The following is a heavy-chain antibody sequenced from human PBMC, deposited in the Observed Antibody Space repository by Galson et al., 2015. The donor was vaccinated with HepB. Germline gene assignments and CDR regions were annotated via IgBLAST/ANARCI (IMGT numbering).Heavy chain of an antibody. CDR3: ARVPHYYDSSGYPGGYMDV. CDR2: INAGNGNT. J-gene: IGHJ6*03. D-gene: IGHD3-22*01. CDR1: GYTFTSYA. V-gene: IGHV1-3*01. Sequence: SVKVSCKASGYTFTSYAMHWVRQAPGQRLEWMGWINAGNGNTKYSQKFQGRVTITRDTSASTAYMEQSSLRSEDTAVYYCARVPHYYDSSGYPGGYMDVWGKGTMVTVSS.